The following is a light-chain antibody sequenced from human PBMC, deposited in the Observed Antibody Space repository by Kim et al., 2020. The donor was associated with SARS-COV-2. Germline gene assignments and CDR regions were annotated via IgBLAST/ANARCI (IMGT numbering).Light chain of an antibody. V-gene: IGLV3-19*01. CDR3: NTRDSNDNVV. CDR1: SLRSYY. Sequence: SSVLTQDPAVSVALGQTVTITCQGDSLRSYYATWYQQKPGQAPILVIYGKNNRPSGIPDRFSGSSSGNTASLTITGTQAGDEADYYCNTRDSNDNVVFGGGTKLTV. J-gene: IGLJ2*01. CDR2: GKN.